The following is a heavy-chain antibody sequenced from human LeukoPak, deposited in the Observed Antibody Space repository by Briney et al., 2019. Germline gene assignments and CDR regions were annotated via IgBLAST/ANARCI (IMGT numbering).Heavy chain of an antibody. J-gene: IGHJ6*02. CDR1: GFTFSSYA. V-gene: IGHV3-30-3*01. Sequence: GGSLRLSCAASGFTFSSYAMHWVRQAPGKGLEWVAVISYDGSNKYYADSVKGRFTISRDNSKNTLYLQMNSLRAEDTAVYYCARGLGGSGSYYYYYYGMDVWGQGTTVTVSS. D-gene: IGHD3-10*01. CDR3: ARGLGGSGSYYYYYYGMDV. CDR2: ISYDGSNK.